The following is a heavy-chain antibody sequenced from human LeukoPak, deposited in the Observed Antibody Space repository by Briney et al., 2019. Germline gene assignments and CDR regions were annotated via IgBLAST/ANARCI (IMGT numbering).Heavy chain of an antibody. D-gene: IGHD1-1*01. CDR3: ARPGHSYYYMDV. CDR1: CGSISSYY. CDR2: IYYSGST. J-gene: IGHJ6*03. Sequence: SETLSLTCTVSCGSISSYYWSWIRQPPGEGLEWIGYIYYSGSTNYNPSLKSRVTTSVDTSKNQFSLKLSSVTAADTAVYYCARPGHSYYYMDVWGKGTTVTVSS. V-gene: IGHV4-59*01.